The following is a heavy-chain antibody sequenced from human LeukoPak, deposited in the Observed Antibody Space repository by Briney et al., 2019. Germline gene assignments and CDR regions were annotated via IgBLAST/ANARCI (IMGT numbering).Heavy chain of an antibody. CDR1: GFTFSSYS. Sequence: GGSLRLSCAASGFTFSSYSMNWVRQAPGKGLEWVSYISSSSSTIYYADSVKGRFTISRDNAKNSLYLQMNSLRAEDTAVYYCARVVSSSSYYYYYYGMDVWGQGTTVTVSS. D-gene: IGHD6-13*01. V-gene: IGHV3-48*01. J-gene: IGHJ6*02. CDR2: ISSSSSTI. CDR3: ARVVSSSSYYYYYYGMDV.